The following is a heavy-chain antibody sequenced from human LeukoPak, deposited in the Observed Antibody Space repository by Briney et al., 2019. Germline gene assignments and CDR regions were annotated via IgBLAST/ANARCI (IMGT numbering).Heavy chain of an antibody. CDR2: IKQDGSEK. J-gene: IGHJ3*02. D-gene: IGHD2-2*01. Sequence: GGSLRLSCAASGFTFSSYWMSWVRQAPGKGLEWVANIKQDGSEKYYVDSVKGRFTISRDNAKNSLYLQMNSLRAEDTAVYYCARDQLQARDYVDALDIWGQGTMVTVSS. CDR1: GFTFSSYW. CDR3: ARDQLQARDYVDALDI. V-gene: IGHV3-7*01.